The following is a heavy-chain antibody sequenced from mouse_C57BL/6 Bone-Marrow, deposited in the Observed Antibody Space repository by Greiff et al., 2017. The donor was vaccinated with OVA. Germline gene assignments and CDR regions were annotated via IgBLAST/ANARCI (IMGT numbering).Heavy chain of an antibody. Sequence: VQLQQSGPVLVKPGASVKMSCKASGYTFTDYYMNWVKQSHGKSLEWIGVINPYNGGTSYNQKFKGKATLTVDKSSSTAYMELNSLTSEDSAVYYCARVLRFYAMDYWGQGTSVTVSS. CDR3: ARVLRFYAMDY. CDR1: GYTFTDYY. CDR2: INPYNGGT. D-gene: IGHD1-1*01. J-gene: IGHJ4*01. V-gene: IGHV1-19*01.